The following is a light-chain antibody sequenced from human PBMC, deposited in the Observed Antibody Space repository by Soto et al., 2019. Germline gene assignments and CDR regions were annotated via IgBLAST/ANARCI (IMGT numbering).Light chain of an antibody. V-gene: IGLV2-14*01. CDR2: AVT. CDR1: SSDVGGYNY. Sequence: QSALTQPASVSGSPGQSITISCTGTSSDVGGYNYVSWYQQHPGKAPKLIIYAVTDRPSGVSSRFSGSKSGNTASLTISGLQAEDEAHYYCTSYTGSRTLGVFGGGTKLTVL. J-gene: IGLJ2*01. CDR3: TSYTGSRTLGV.